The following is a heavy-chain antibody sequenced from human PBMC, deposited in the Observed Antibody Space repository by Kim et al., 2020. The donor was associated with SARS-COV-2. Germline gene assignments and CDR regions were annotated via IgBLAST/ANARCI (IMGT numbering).Heavy chain of an antibody. CDR3: ARSDLSARVLRFLEWLFEDRFDY. V-gene: IGHV3-74*01. CDR1: GFTFSSYW. J-gene: IGHJ4*02. Sequence: GGSLRLSCAASGFTFSSYWMHWVRQAPGKGLVWVSRINSDGSSTSYADSVKGRFTISRDNAKNTLYLQMNSLRAEDTAVYYCARSDLSARVLRFLEWLFEDRFDYWGQGTLVTVSS. CDR2: INSDGSST. D-gene: IGHD3-3*01.